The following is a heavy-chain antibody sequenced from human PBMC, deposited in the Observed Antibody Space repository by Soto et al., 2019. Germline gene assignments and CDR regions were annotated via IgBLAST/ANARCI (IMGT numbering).Heavy chain of an antibody. Sequence: LSEPLSLTCAVYGGSFSGYYWSWIRQPPGKGLEWIGEINHSGSTNYNPSLKSRVTISVDTSKNQFSLKLSSVTAADTAVYYCARGVQGQLWLGTYYPYYGRDVWGPGATVT. CDR1: GGSFSGYY. CDR3: ARGVQGQLWLGTYYPYYGRDV. V-gene: IGHV4-34*01. D-gene: IGHD5-18*01. CDR2: INHSGST. J-gene: IGHJ6*02.